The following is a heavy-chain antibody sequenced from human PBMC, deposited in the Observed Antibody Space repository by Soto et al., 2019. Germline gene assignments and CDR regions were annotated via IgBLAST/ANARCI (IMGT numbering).Heavy chain of an antibody. V-gene: IGHV4-59*01. CDR1: GGSISSFY. CDR2: IYYSGST. CDR3: ARTRLSSGYYYGMDV. J-gene: IGHJ6*02. Sequence: SQTLSLPCTVAGGSISSFYWSWIRQPPGKGLEWIGYIYYSGSTNYNPSLKSRVTISVDTSKNQFSLKLSSVTAADTAVYYCARTRLSSGYYYGMDVWGHGTTVTVSS.